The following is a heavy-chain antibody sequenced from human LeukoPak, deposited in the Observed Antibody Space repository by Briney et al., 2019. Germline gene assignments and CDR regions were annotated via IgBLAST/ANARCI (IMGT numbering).Heavy chain of an antibody. D-gene: IGHD2-2*01. CDR3: ARIPRYCSSTSCYGHYYYYGMDV. V-gene: IGHV3-53*04. J-gene: IGHJ6*02. CDR1: GFTVSSIY. Sequence: GGSLRLSCAASGFTVSSIYMSWVRQAPGKGLEWVSVIYSGGSTYYADSVKGRFTISRHNSKNTLYLQMNSLRAEDTAVYYCARIPRYCSSTSCYGHYYYYGMDVWGQGTTVTVSS. CDR2: IYSGGST.